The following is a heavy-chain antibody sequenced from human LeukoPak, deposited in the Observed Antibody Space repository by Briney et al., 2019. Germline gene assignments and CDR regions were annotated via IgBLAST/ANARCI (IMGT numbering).Heavy chain of an antibody. CDR1: GGSISSYY. CDR2: IYYSGST. D-gene: IGHD3-3*01. J-gene: IGHJ6*02. Sequence: SETLSLTCTVSGGSISSYYWSWIRQPPGKGLEWIGYIYYSGSTNYNPSLKSRVTISVDTSKNQFSLKLSSVTAADTAVYYCASAVTIFGVVERPLYYYGMDVWGQGTTVTVSS. CDR3: ASAVTIFGVVERPLYYYGMDV. V-gene: IGHV4-59*01.